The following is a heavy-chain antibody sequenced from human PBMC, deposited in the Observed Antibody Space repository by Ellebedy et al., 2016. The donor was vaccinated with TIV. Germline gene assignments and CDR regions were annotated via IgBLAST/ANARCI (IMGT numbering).Heavy chain of an antibody. CDR3: ARGMTNHYFDY. D-gene: IGHD4-11*01. CDR1: GFTFSSYG. CDR2: ISYDGSNE. V-gene: IGHV3-30*03. J-gene: IGHJ4*02. Sequence: GESLKISCAASGFTFSSYGMHWVRQAPGKGLEWVAIISYDGSNEVYAESVKGRFTISRDNSKNTLSLQLNSLRADDTAVYYCARGMTNHYFDYWGQGTLVTVSS.